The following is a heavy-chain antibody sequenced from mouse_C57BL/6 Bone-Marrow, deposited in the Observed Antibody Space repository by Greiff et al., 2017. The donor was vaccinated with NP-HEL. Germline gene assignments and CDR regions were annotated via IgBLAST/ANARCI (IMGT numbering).Heavy chain of an antibody. CDR3: ARSHPLTTGVTHYYAMDY. V-gene: IGHV1-18*01. Sequence: EVKLVESGPELVKPGASVKIPCKASGYTFTDYNMDWVKQSHGKSLEWIGDINPNNGGTIYNQKFKGKATLTVDKSSSTAYMELRSLTSEDTAVYYCARSHPLTTGVTHYYAMDYWGQGTSVTVSS. CDR1: GYTFTDYN. J-gene: IGHJ4*01. CDR2: INPNNGGT. D-gene: IGHD1-1*01.